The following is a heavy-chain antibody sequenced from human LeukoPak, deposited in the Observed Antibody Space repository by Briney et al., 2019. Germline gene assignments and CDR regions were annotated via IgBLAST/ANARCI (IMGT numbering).Heavy chain of an antibody. V-gene: IGHV4-34*01. CDR1: GGSFSGYY. CDR3: ARVIIAPNWFDP. J-gene: IGHJ5*02. D-gene: IGHD2-21*01. CDR2: INHSGST. Sequence: SETLSLTCAVYGGSFSGYYWSWIRQPPGKGLEWIGEINHSGSTNYNPSLKSRVTISVDTSKNQFSLKLSSVTAADTAVYYCARVIIAPNWFDPWGQGTLVTVSS.